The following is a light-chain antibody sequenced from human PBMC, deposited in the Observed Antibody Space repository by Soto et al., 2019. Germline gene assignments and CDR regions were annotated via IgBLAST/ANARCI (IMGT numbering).Light chain of an antibody. V-gene: IGLV7-46*01. CDR1: TGAVTSGHY. Sequence: QAVVTQEPSLTVSPGGTVTLTCGSSTGAVTSGHYPYWFQQKPGQAPRTLLYATSNKHSWTPARFSGSLLGGKAALTLSGAQPEDEAEYYCLLSYSGARVFGGGTKLTVL. J-gene: IGLJ3*02. CDR3: LLSYSGARV. CDR2: ATS.